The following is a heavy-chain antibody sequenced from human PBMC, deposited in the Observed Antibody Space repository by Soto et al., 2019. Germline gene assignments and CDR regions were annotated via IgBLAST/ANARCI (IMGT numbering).Heavy chain of an antibody. D-gene: IGHD4-4*01. Sequence: QVQLVESGGGVVQPGRSLRLSCAASGFTFSSYGMHWVRQAPGKGLEWVAVISYDGSNKYYADSVKGRFTITRDNSKNTLYLQMNSLRAEDTAVYYCAKDRRVTVTTGFYYYYYGMDVW. CDR1: GFTFSSYG. V-gene: IGHV3-30*18. J-gene: IGHJ6*01. CDR2: ISYDGSNK. CDR3: AKDRRVTVTTGFYYYYYGMDV.